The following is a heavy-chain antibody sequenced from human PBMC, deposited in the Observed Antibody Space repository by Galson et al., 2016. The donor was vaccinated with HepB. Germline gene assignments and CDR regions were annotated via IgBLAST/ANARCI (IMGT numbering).Heavy chain of an antibody. CDR3: AREVEYSSSQFDY. J-gene: IGHJ4*02. CDR1: GFTFSNFG. D-gene: IGHD5-12*01. Sequence: SLRLSCAAPGFTFSNFGMHWVRQAPGKGLDWVAFIRYDGSDVYYADSVKGRFTISRDNSKNTLDLQMNSLRAEDTAVYYCAREVEYSSSQFDYWGQGNLVTVSS. CDR2: IRYDGSDV. V-gene: IGHV3-30*02.